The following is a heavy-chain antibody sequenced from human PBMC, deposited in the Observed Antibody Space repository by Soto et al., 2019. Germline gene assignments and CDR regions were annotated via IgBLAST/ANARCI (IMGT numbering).Heavy chain of an antibody. D-gene: IGHD6-13*01. Sequence: EVQLVESGGGLVQPGGSLRLSCAASGFTLSSYWMSWVRQAPGKGLEWVANIKQDGSEKYYVDSVKGRFTISRDTAKSSVYLQLNRLRAEDTAAYYCAREYGSSYSPRYYGMDVWGQGTTVTVSS. V-gene: IGHV3-7*05. J-gene: IGHJ6*02. CDR2: IKQDGSEK. CDR3: AREYGSSYSPRYYGMDV. CDR1: GFTLSSYW.